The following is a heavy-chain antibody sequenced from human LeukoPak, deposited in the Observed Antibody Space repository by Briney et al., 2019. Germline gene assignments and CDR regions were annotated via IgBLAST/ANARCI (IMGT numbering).Heavy chain of an antibody. J-gene: IGHJ5*02. V-gene: IGHV1-69*04. CDR1: GYTFTSYG. D-gene: IGHD5-18*01. Sequence: ASVKVSCKASGYTFTSYGIIWVRQAPGRGLEWMGRIIPILGIANYAQKFQGRVTITADKSTSTAYMELSSLRSEDTAVYYCASAVYTAMVTGWFDPWGQGTLVTVSS. CDR2: IIPILGIA. CDR3: ASAVYTAMVTGWFDP.